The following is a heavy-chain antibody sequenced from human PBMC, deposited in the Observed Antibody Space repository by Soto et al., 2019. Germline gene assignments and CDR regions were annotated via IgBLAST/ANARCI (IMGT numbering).Heavy chain of an antibody. CDR3: ARGATINPEYYFDY. CDR2: INAGNGNT. V-gene: IGHV1-3*01. D-gene: IGHD5-12*01. CDR1: GYTFTSYA. Sequence: KASGYTFTSYAMHWVRQAPGQRLEWMGWINAGNGNTKYSQKFQGRVTITRDTSASTAYMELSSLRSEDTAVYYCARGATINPEYYFDYWGQGTLVTVSS. J-gene: IGHJ4*02.